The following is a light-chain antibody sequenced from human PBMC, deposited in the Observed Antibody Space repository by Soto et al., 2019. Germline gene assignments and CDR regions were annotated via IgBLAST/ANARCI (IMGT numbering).Light chain of an antibody. CDR1: QSLAGNY. Sequence: DIVLTQSPGTLSLSPGETATLSCRASQSLAGNYLAWYQQKPGQAPRLLISGASSRATGIPDRFSGGGSGTDFTLTISGLEPEDFAVYYCQQYGSSPYTFGQGTKLEIK. CDR3: QQYGSSPYT. CDR2: GAS. V-gene: IGKV3-20*01. J-gene: IGKJ2*01.